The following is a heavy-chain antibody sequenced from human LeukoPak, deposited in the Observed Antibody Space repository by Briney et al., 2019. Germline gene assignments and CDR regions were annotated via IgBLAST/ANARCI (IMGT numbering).Heavy chain of an antibody. J-gene: IGHJ4*02. Sequence: ASVKVSCKVSGYTLTELSMHWVRQAPRKGLEWMGGFDPEDGETIYAQKFQGRVTMTEDTSTDTAYMELSSLRSEDTAVYYCATALTLRGEYYFDYWGQGTLVTVSS. CDR3: ATALTLRGEYYFDY. CDR2: FDPEDGET. V-gene: IGHV1-24*01. D-gene: IGHD4-17*01. CDR1: GYTLTELS.